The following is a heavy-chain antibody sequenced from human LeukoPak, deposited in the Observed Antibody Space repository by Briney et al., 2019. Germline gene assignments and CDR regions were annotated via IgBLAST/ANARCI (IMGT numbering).Heavy chain of an antibody. CDR2: ISSSSYI. CDR1: GFTFSSYS. J-gene: IGHJ4*02. Sequence: PGGSLRLSCAASGFTFSSYSMSWVRQAPGKGLEWVSSISSSSYIYYADSVKGRFTISRDNAKNSLYLQMNSLRAEDTALYYCAREGPGYCSGGSCYSGYWGQGTLVTVSS. V-gene: IGHV3-21*04. CDR3: AREGPGYCSGGSCYSGY. D-gene: IGHD2-15*01.